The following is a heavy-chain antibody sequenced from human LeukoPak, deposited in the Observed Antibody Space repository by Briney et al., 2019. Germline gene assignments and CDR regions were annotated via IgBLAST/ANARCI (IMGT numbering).Heavy chain of an antibody. CDR3: ATSVDGLVTIRTYFEL. Sequence: ASVKVSCKVSEYKLLELSMHWVRQAPGKGLEWMGGFDPEESDTVSPQKFQGRVTMTEDTSTDTAYMELSSLRSEDTAVYYCATSVDGLVTIRTYFELWGQGTPVTVSS. CDR1: EYKLLELS. J-gene: IGHJ4*02. CDR2: FDPEESDT. V-gene: IGHV1-24*01. D-gene: IGHD4-23*01.